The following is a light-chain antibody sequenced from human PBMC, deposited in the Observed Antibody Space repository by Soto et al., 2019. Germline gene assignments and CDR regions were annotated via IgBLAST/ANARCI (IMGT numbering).Light chain of an antibody. CDR2: GAS. V-gene: IGKV1-27*01. CDR1: QGIANS. Sequence: DIQMTQSPSSLSASVGDRVTITCRASQGIANSLAWYQQRPGKVPKLLIYGASTLQSGVASRFSGSGSGTDFTLTISSLQPEDVATYYGQKYAGVPLTFGGGPKVQIK. CDR3: QKYAGVPLT. J-gene: IGKJ4*01.